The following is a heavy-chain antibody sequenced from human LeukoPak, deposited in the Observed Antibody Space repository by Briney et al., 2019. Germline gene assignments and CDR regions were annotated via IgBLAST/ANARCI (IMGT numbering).Heavy chain of an antibody. CDR3: ASSGFCSGGSCSLRYWYFDL. CDR2: ISSSTI. D-gene: IGHD2-15*01. CDR1: GFTFSSYG. Sequence: GGSLRLSCAASGFTFSSYGMNWVRQAPWKGLEWVSYISSSTINYADSVKGRFTISRDNAKNSLYLQMNSLRAEDTAVYYCASSGFCSGGSCSLRYWYFDLWGRGTLVTVSS. J-gene: IGHJ2*01. V-gene: IGHV3-48*04.